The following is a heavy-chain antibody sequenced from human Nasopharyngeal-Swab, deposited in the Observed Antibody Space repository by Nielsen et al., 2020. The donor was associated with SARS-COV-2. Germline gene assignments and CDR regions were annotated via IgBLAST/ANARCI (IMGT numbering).Heavy chain of an antibody. J-gene: IGHJ4*02. Sequence: GESLKISCTGSGFTFSDSYMNWIRQAPGKGLEWVSYISSSGRHIYYADSVKGRFTISRDNAKNSLFLHMDSLRVEDTALYYCAGGNQWLSFDLWGQGTLVTVSS. V-gene: IGHV3-11*04. CDR2: ISSSGRHI. D-gene: IGHD6-19*01. CDR3: AGGNQWLSFDL. CDR1: GFTFSDSY.